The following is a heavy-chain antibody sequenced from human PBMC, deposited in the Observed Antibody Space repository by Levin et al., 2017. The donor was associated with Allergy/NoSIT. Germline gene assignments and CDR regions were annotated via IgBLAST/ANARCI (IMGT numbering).Heavy chain of an antibody. CDR3: AKDRLFRGYSV. D-gene: IGHD5-18*01. CDR1: GFTFSSYA. Sequence: GESLKISCAASGFTFSSYAMSWVRQAPGKGLEWVSAISGSGGSTYYADSVKGRFTISRDNSKNTLYLQMNSLRAEDTAVYYCAKDRLFRGYSVWGQGTLVTVSS. V-gene: IGHV3-23*01. CDR2: ISGSGGST. J-gene: IGHJ4*02.